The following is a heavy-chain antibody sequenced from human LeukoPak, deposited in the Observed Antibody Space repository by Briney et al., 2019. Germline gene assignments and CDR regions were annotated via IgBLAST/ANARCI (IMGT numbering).Heavy chain of an antibody. CDR2: IYYSGST. CDR3: ARYYYYDSSGRGDGGAFDI. D-gene: IGHD3-22*01. CDR1: GGSISSGDYY. J-gene: IGHJ3*02. V-gene: IGHV4-30-4*08. Sequence: SQTLSLTCTVSGGSISSGDYYWSWIRQPPGKGLEWIGYIYYSGSTYYNPSLKSRVTISVDTSKNQFSLKLSSVTAADTAVYYCARYYYYDSSGRGDGGAFDIWGQGTMVTVSS.